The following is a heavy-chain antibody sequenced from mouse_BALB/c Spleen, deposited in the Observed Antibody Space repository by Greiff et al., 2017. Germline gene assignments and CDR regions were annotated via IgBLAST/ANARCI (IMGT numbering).Heavy chain of an antibody. V-gene: IGHV1-9*01. CDR3: ARWYYGSSHYFDY. CDR1: GYTFSSYW. D-gene: IGHD1-1*01. Sequence: QVHVKQSGAELMKPGASVKISCKATGYTFSSYWIEWVKQRPGHGLEWIGEILPGSGSTNYNEKFKGKATFTADTSSNTAYMQLSSLTSEDSAVYYCARWYYGSSHYFDYWGQGTTLTVSS. J-gene: IGHJ2*01. CDR2: ILPGSGST.